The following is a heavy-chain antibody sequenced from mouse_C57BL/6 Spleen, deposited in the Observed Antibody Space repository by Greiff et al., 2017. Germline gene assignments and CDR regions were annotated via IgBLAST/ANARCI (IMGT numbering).Heavy chain of an antibody. Sequence: EVHLVESGGGLVQPGGSLKLSCAASGFTFSDYGMAWVRQAPRKGPEWVAFISNLAYSIYYADTVTGRFTISRENAKNTLYLEMSSLRSEDPAMYYCARQSYYSNYVWYFDVWGTGTTVTVSS. CDR3: ARQSYYSNYVWYFDV. CDR2: ISNLAYSI. CDR1: GFTFSDYG. J-gene: IGHJ1*03. V-gene: IGHV5-15*01. D-gene: IGHD2-5*01.